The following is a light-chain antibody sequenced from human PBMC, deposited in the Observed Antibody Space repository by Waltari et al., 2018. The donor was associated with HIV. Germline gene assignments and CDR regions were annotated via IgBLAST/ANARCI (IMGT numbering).Light chain of an antibody. CDR1: SSDSGGFMS. CDR2: DVS. J-gene: IGLJ2*01. CDR3: GSSMTNVNMDV. V-gene: IGLV2-14*03. Sequence: QSALTQPASVSGSPGQSITISCTGTSSDSGGFMSVSCYQQSPGKAPKLIIYDVSYRPSGVSNRFSGSKSGNTASLTISGLQAEDEADYYCGSSMTNVNMDVFGGGTKLTVL.